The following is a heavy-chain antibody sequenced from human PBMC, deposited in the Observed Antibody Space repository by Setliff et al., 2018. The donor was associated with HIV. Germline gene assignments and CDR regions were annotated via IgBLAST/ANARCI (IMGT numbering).Heavy chain of an antibody. Sequence: SETLSLTCTVSGGFISSSSYYWGWIRQPPGKGLEWIGSIFNDGRTYYNPSLKSRITIPMDTSTNQFSLKLSSVTAADTAVYFCARHFPSISLFFGDPGPFDRWGQGALVTSPQ. CDR2: IFNDGRT. CDR1: GGFISSSSYY. CDR3: ARHFPSISLFFGDPGPFDR. V-gene: IGHV4-39*01. D-gene: IGHD3-10*01. J-gene: IGHJ4*02.